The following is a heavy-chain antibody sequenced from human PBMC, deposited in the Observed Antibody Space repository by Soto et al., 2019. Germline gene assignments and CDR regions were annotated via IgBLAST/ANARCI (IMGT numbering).Heavy chain of an antibody. CDR1: GYTFTSYG. Sequence: GASVKVSCKASGYTFTSYGISWVRQAPGQGLEWMGWISAYNGNTNYAQKLQGRVTMTTDTSTSTAYMELRSLRSDDTAVYYCARGPRRCSGGSCYRGGIFYYYYYGMDVGGQGTTVNVAS. J-gene: IGHJ6*02. D-gene: IGHD2-15*01. V-gene: IGHV1-18*04. CDR3: ARGPRRCSGGSCYRGGIFYYYYYGMDV. CDR2: ISAYNGNT.